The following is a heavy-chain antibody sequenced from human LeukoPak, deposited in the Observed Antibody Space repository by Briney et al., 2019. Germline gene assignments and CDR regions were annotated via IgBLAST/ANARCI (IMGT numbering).Heavy chain of an antibody. CDR1: GYTLTELS. CDR3: ATGYDSSGYFFPLY. CDR2: FDPEDGET. J-gene: IGHJ4*02. Sequence: GASVKVSCKVSGYTLTELSMHWVRQAPGKGLEWTGGFDPEDGETIYAQKFQGRVTMTEDTSTDTAYMELSSLRSEDTAVYYCATGYDSSGYFFPLYWGQGTLVTVSS. V-gene: IGHV1-24*01. D-gene: IGHD3-22*01.